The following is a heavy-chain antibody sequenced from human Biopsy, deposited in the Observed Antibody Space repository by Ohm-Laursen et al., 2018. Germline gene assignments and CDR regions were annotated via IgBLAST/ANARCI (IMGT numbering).Heavy chain of an antibody. CDR1: GFTFSSYA. CDR3: ALAAAQTVTQFDY. J-gene: IGHJ4*02. D-gene: IGHD4-17*01. CDR2: ISGNSDII. Sequence: LSLTCAASGFTFSSYAMTWFRQAPGKGLEWVSTISGNSDIIYDTDSVKGRFTISRDNSKNTLYLQMNSLRADDTAVYYCALAAAQTVTQFDYWGQGTLVTVSS. V-gene: IGHV3-23*01.